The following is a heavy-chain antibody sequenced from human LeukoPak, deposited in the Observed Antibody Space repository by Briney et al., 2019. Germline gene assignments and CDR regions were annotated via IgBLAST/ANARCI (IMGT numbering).Heavy chain of an antibody. CDR2: INTNTGNP. CDR1: GYTFTSYA. D-gene: IGHD2-15*01. CDR3: ARGGCSGGGCYPNY. Sequence: VASVKVSCKTSGYTFTSYAMNWVRQAPGQGLEWLGWINTNTGNPTYAQGFTGRFVFSLDTSVSKAYLQISSLKAEDTAVYYCARGGCSGGGCYPNYWGQGTLVTVSS. J-gene: IGHJ4*02. V-gene: IGHV7-4-1*02.